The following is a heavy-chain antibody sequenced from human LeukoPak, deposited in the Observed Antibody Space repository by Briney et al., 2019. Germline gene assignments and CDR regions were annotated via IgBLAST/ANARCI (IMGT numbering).Heavy chain of an antibody. CDR1: GFTFSSYA. D-gene: IGHD2-2*03. CDR2: ISGSGGST. V-gene: IGHV3-23*01. Sequence: GGSLRLSCAASGFTFSSYAMSWVRQAPGKGLEWVSAISGSGGSTYYADSVKGRFTISRDNSKNTLYLQMNSLRAEDTAVYYCAKDQTSGAGYCSSTSCPSPQMYYYYYYGMDVWGQGTTVTVSS. J-gene: IGHJ6*02. CDR3: AKDQTSGAGYCSSTSCPSPQMYYYYYYGMDV.